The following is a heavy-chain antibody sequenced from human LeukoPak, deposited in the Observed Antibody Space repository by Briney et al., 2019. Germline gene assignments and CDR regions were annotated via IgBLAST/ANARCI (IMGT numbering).Heavy chain of an antibody. CDR1: GFIFNNEW. CDR2: IRADGTGK. Sequence: GGSLRLSCAASGFIFNNEWMDWVRQAPGKGLEWVANIRADGTGKYYVDSVKGRFTISRDNAKNSLYLQLNSLRVEDTAVYYCSRRLDYWGQGTLVTVSS. V-gene: IGHV3-7*03. J-gene: IGHJ4*02. CDR3: SRRLDY.